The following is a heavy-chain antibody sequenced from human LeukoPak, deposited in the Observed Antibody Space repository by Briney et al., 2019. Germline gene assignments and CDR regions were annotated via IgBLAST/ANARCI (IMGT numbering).Heavy chain of an antibody. CDR3: ARDVQLAADAFDI. CDR2: ITSSSSYI. V-gene: IGHV3-21*01. Sequence: GGSLRLSCAASGFTFSTYTMNWVRQAPGMGLEWVSSITSSSSYIYYADSAKGRFTISRDNAKNSLFLQMNSLRAEDTAVYYCARDVQLAADAFDIWGQGTMVTVSS. J-gene: IGHJ3*02. CDR1: GFTFSTYT.